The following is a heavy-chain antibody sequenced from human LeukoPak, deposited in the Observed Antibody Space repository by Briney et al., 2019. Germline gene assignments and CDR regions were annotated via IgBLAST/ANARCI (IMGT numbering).Heavy chain of an antibody. D-gene: IGHD5-12*01. CDR1: GFTFSNYW. Sequence: PGGSLRLSCAASGFTFSNYWMHWVRQAPGEGLVWVSRIHPDGSRTSYTDSVKGRFTISRDNAKNTLYLQMNSLRAEDSAVYFRAREQRYDDFDYWGQGILVTVSS. CDR3: AREQRYDDFDY. V-gene: IGHV3-74*01. CDR2: IHPDGSRT. J-gene: IGHJ4*02.